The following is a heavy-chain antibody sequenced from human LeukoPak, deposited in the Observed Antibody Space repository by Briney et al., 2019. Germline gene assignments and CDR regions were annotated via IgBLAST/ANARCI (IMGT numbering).Heavy chain of an antibody. D-gene: IGHD4-11*01. V-gene: IGHV3-74*01. Sequence: GGSLRLSSAASGFTFSSYWMHWVRQAPGHGLVWVSRINSDGSSTSYADSVKGRFTISRDNAKNTLYLQMNSLRADDTSVYYIVRGGAYSNSNSDYWGQGTLVTVSS. J-gene: IGHJ4*02. CDR3: VRGGAYSNSNSDY. CDR1: GFTFSSYW. CDR2: INSDGSST.